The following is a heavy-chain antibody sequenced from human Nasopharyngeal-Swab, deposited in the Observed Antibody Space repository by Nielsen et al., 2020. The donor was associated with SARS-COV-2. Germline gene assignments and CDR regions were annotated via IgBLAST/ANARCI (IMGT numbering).Heavy chain of an antibody. CDR3: ARDGDRRARWLQFLDY. Sequence: SVKVSCKASGGTFSSYAINWVRQAPGQGLEWMGGIIPIFGTANYAQKFQGRVTITADESTSTAYMELSSLRSEDTAVYYCARDGDRRARWLQFLDYWGQGTLVTVSS. CDR1: GGTFSSYA. J-gene: IGHJ4*02. V-gene: IGHV1-69*13. D-gene: IGHD5-24*01. CDR2: IIPIFGTA.